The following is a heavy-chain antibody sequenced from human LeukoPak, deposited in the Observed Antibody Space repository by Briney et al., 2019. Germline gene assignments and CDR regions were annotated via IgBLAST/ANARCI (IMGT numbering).Heavy chain of an antibody. J-gene: IGHJ3*02. CDR3: ATRTTGTTDALDI. D-gene: IGHD1-1*01. V-gene: IGHV1-24*01. CDR2: FDPEDGET. Sequence: GASVKVSCKVFGYTLTELPIHWVRQAPGKGLEWVGGFDPEDGETTYAQKFQGRVTMTEDTSTDTACMEVSGLRSEDTAVYYCATRTTGTTDALDIWGQGTMVTVSS. CDR1: GYTLTELP.